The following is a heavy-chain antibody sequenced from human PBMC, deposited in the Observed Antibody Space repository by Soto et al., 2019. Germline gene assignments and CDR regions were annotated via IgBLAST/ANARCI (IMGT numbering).Heavy chain of an antibody. CDR1: GGTFSSYA. CDR3: ARDKTPPESSSWYAVENWFDP. V-gene: IGHV1-18*01. CDR2: ISAYNGNT. Sequence: ASVKVSCKASGGTFSSYAISWVRQAPGQGLEWMGWISAYNGNTNYAQKLQGRVTMTTDTSTSTAYMELRSLRSDDTAVYYCARDKTPPESSSWYAVENWFDPWGQGTLVTVSS. J-gene: IGHJ5*02. D-gene: IGHD6-13*01.